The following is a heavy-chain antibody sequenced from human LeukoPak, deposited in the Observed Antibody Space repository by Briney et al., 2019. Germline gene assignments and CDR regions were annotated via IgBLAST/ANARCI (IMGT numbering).Heavy chain of an antibody. Sequence: GRSLRLSCAASGFTFSSYAMHWVRQAPGKGLEWVAVISYDGCNKYYADSVKGRFTISRDNSKNTLYLQMNSLRAEDTAVYYCARDRSLDYWGQGTLVTVSS. D-gene: IGHD2-15*01. V-gene: IGHV3-30*04. J-gene: IGHJ4*02. CDR3: ARDRSLDY. CDR1: GFTFSSYA. CDR2: ISYDGCNK.